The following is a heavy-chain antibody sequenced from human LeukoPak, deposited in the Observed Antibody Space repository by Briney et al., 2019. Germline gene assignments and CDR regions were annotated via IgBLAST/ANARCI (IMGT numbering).Heavy chain of an antibody. J-gene: IGHJ6*02. CDR3: AEDIFLGIGYYYGMDV. D-gene: IGHD2-21*01. Sequence: GGSLRLSCASSGFTFSSYAMSWVRQAPGKGLEWVSGISWNSGSIGYADSVKGRFTISRDNAKNSLYLQMNSLRAEDTALYYCAEDIFLGIGYYYGMDVWGQGTTVTVSS. CDR1: GFTFSSYA. V-gene: IGHV3-9*01. CDR2: ISWNSGSI.